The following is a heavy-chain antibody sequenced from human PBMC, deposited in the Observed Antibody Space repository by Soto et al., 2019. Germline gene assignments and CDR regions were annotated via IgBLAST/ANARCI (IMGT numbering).Heavy chain of an antibody. CDR2: INAGNGNT. CDR3: GRVTRHIVVVTAIRGNYFDY. J-gene: IGHJ4*02. Sequence: GASVKVSCKASGYTFTSYAMNWVRQAPGQRLEWMGWINAGNGNTKYSQKFQGRVTITRDTSASTAYMELSSLRSEDTAVYYCGRVTRHIVVVTAIRGNYFDYWGQGTLVTVSS. CDR1: GYTFTSYA. V-gene: IGHV1-3*01. D-gene: IGHD2-21*02.